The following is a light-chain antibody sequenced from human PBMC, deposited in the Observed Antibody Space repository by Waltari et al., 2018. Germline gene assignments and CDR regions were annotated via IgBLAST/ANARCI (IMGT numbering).Light chain of an antibody. J-gene: IGKJ1*01. Sequence: EIVLTQSPGPLSLSPGERATLSRRASQSVSSSYLAWYQQKPGQAPRLLIYGASSRATGIPDRFSGSGSGTDFTLTISRLEPEDFAVYYCQQYGTSPPETFGQGTKVEIK. V-gene: IGKV3-20*01. CDR2: GAS. CDR3: QQYGTSPPET. CDR1: QSVSSSY.